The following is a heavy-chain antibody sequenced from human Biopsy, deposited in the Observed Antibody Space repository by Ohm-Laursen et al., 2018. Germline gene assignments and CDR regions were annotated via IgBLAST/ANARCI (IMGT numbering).Heavy chain of an antibody. CDR1: GFDFRNYD. CDR3: AKYQLPATATSILDY. V-gene: IGHV3-23*01. J-gene: IGHJ4*02. Sequence: GSLRLSCAATGFDFRNYDLTWIRQAPGKGLEWVASLAFSSGRTYYADSVKGRFTISRDDSQNTPYLQMDSLRVADTAVYHCAKYQLPATATSILDYWGQGALVTVSS. D-gene: IGHD4-17*01. CDR2: LAFSSGRT.